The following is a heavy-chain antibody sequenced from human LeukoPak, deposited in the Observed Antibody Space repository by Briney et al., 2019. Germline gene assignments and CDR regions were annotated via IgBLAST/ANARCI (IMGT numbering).Heavy chain of an antibody. Sequence: SETLSLICAVYGGSFSGYYWSWIRQPPGKGLEWIGEINHSGSTNYNPSLKSRVTISVDTSKNQFSLKLSSVTAADTAVYYCARVNVGRIAAAGVFDYWGQGTLVTVSS. CDR2: INHSGST. V-gene: IGHV4-34*01. CDR3: ARVNVGRIAAAGVFDY. D-gene: IGHD6-13*01. CDR1: GGSFSGYY. J-gene: IGHJ4*02.